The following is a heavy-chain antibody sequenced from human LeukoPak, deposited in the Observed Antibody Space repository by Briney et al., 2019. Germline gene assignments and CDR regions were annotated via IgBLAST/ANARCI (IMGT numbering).Heavy chain of an antibody. CDR1: GFTFSSYA. CDR3: AKAIGYYYDSSGYSYFDY. V-gene: IGHV3-23*01. D-gene: IGHD3-22*01. J-gene: IGHJ4*02. CDR2: ISGSGGST. Sequence: GGSLRLSCAASGFTFSSYAMSWVRQAPGKGLEWVSAISGSGGSTYYADSVKGRFTISRDNSKNTLYLQMNSLRAEDTAVYYCAKAIGYYYDSSGYSYFDYWGQGTLVTVSS.